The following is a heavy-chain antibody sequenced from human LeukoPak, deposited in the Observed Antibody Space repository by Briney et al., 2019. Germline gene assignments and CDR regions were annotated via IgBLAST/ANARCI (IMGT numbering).Heavy chain of an antibody. CDR2: INPNSGAA. CDR3: ARESWGRKDAFDI. CDR1: GYTFTDYY. V-gene: IGHV1-2*06. Sequence: GASVTVSCKASGYTFTDYYMHYVRRAPGQGLEWMGRINPNSGAADYAQKFQGRVTMTRDTSISTAYMDLSSLKSDDTAVYYCARESWGRKDAFDIWGQGTMVTVSS. J-gene: IGHJ3*02. D-gene: IGHD3-16*01.